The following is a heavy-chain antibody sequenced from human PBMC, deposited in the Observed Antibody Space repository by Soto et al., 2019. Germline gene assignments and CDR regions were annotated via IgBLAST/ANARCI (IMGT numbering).Heavy chain of an antibody. J-gene: IGHJ6*02. CDR2: IYYSGST. Sequence: SETLSLTCTVSGGSISSGDYYWSWIRQPPGKGLEWIGYIYYSGSTYYNPSLKSRVTISVDTSKNQFSLKLSSVTDADTAVYYCAILSGRGWFGELLDYYYGMDVRGQGTTVTVSS. CDR3: AILSGRGWFGELLDYYYGMDV. V-gene: IGHV4-30-4*01. D-gene: IGHD3-10*01. CDR1: GGSISSGDYY.